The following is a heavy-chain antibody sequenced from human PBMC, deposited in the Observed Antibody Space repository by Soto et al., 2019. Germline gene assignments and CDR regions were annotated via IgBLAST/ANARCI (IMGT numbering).Heavy chain of an antibody. CDR1: GGSISSSSYY. Sequence: QLQLQASGPGLVKPSETLSLTCTVSGGSISSSSYYWGWIRQPPGKGLEWIGSIYYSGSTYYNPSLKSRVTISVDTSKNQFSLKLSSVTAADTAVYYCASIPAGIVGAHRDCWGQGTLVTVSS. J-gene: IGHJ4*02. D-gene: IGHD1-26*01. V-gene: IGHV4-39*01. CDR2: IYYSGST. CDR3: ASIPAGIVGAHRDC.